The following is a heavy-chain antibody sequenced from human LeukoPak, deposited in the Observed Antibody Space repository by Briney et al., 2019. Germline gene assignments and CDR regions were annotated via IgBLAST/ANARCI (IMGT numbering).Heavy chain of an antibody. CDR2: IYYSGNT. V-gene: IGHV4-59*01. CDR3: ARTYSGRSYYFDC. J-gene: IGHJ4*02. CDR1: GGSISGYY. D-gene: IGHD1-26*01. Sequence: PSETLSLTCTVSGGSISGYYWSWIRQPPGKGLEWVGYIYYSGNTNYNPSLKTRVTISVDTSKNQFSLKLSSVTAADTAVYYCARTYSGRSYYFDCWGQGTLVTVSS.